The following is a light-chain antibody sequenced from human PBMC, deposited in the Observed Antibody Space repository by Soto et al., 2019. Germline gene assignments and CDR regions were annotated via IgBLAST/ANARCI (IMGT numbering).Light chain of an antibody. Sequence: SYELTQPPSVSVAPGKTARITCGGNDIGSESVQWYQQRPGQAPVLVIYYDTYRPSGIPERFSGSNSGNTATLTISRVEAGDEADNYCQVWDSSSDHWVFGGGTKLTVL. CDR1: DIGSES. V-gene: IGLV3-21*04. J-gene: IGLJ3*02. CDR2: YDT. CDR3: QVWDSSSDHWV.